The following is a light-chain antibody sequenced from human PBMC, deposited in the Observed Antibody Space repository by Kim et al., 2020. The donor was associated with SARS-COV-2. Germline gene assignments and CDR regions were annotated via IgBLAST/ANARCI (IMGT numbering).Light chain of an antibody. J-gene: IGLJ3*02. CDR3: SSYAGSNNLV. Sequence: LTQPPSASGSPGQSVTISCTGTSSDVGGYNYVSWYQQHPGKAPKLMIYEVSKRPSGVPDRFSGSKSGNTASLTVSGLRAEDEADYYCSSYAGSNNLVFGGGTQLTVL. CDR1: SSDVGGYNY. CDR2: EVS. V-gene: IGLV2-8*01.